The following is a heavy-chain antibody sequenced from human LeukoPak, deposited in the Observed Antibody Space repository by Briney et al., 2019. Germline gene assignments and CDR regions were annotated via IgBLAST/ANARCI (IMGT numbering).Heavy chain of an antibody. CDR3: AKCLGDGTNYDFAH. V-gene: IGHV3-23*01. J-gene: IGHJ4*02. Sequence: HAGASLRLSCAASGFTFSSYAMGWVRLAPGKGLEWVSLISGSGDNSYYADSVKGRFTISRDNSKNTLYLQMSSLRAEDTALYYCAKCLGDGTNYDFAHWGQGTLVTVSS. CDR1: GFTFSSYA. D-gene: IGHD4/OR15-4a*01. CDR2: ISGSGDNS.